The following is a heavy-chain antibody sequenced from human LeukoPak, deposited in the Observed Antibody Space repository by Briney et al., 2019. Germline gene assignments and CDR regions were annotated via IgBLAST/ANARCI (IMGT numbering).Heavy chain of an antibody. D-gene: IGHD3-22*01. Sequence: GGSLRLSCAASGFAFSSCWMSWVRQAPGKGLEWVANIKQDGSEKYYVDSVKGRFTISRDNAKNSLYLQMNSLRAEDTAVYYCARSLNYYDSSGHDYWGQGTLVTVSS. CDR1: GFAFSSCW. J-gene: IGHJ4*02. V-gene: IGHV3-7*01. CDR2: IKQDGSEK. CDR3: ARSLNYYDSSGHDY.